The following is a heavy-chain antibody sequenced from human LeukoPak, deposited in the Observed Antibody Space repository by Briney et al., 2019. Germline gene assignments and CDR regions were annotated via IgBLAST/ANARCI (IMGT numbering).Heavy chain of an antibody. J-gene: IGHJ4*02. Sequence: GGSLRLSCAASGFTVSSNYMSWVRQAPGKGLEWVSVIYSGGSTYYADSVKGRFTISRDNSKNTLYLQMNSLRAEDTAVYYCARDRELGRGYSYGSAFDYWGQGTLVTVSS. V-gene: IGHV3-66*01. CDR2: IYSGGST. CDR3: ARDRELGRGYSYGSAFDY. CDR1: GFTVSSNY. D-gene: IGHD5-18*01.